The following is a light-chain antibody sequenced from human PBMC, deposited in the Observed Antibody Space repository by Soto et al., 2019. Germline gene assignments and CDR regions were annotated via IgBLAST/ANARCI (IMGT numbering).Light chain of an antibody. CDR2: GAS. V-gene: IGKV3-15*01. CDR1: QSVSSN. J-gene: IGKJ1*01. Sequence: EIVMTQSPATLFVSPGERATLSCRASQSVSSNLAWYQQKPGQAPRLLIYGASTRATGIPARFSGSGSGTEFTLTISSLQSEDFAFYYCQQYNNWPWTFGQGTKVDTK. CDR3: QQYNNWPWT.